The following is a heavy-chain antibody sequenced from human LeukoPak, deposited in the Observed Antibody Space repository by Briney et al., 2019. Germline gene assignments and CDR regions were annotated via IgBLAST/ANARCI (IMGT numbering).Heavy chain of an antibody. D-gene: IGHD5-12*01. CDR1: GFIFNSDN. V-gene: IGHV3-21*01. CDR2: INSNTSYI. CDR3: SRALKYNSGYDWGGDY. J-gene: IGHJ4*02. Sequence: GGSLRLSCAASGFIFNSDNIHWVRQAPGKGLEWVSSINSNTSYIYYADSVKGRFTISRDNAKNSLCLQMNILRAEDTAVYYCSRALKYNSGYDWGGDYWRQGTLVTVSS.